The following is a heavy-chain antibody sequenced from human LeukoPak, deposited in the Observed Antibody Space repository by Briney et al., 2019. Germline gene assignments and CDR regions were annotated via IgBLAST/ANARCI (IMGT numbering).Heavy chain of an antibody. CDR2: IKEDGGEK. CDR1: GFTFSSFW. J-gene: IGHJ4*02. Sequence: QPGGSLNLSCLASGFTFSSFWMSWVRQAQGKGREWVAGIKEDGGEKYNVDSVKGRFTSSRDNAKNSLYLQMNSLTAEDTGVYYCARDYGYNNDWFGAPFDYWGQGTLVTVSS. CDR3: ARDYGYNNDWFGAPFDY. V-gene: IGHV3-7*01. D-gene: IGHD3-9*01.